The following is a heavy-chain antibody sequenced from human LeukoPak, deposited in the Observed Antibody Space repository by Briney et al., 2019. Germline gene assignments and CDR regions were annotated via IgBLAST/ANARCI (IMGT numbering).Heavy chain of an antibody. Sequence: GGSLRLSCAASGFTFSASAMHWVRLAPGKGLEWVSVIYSGGSTYYADSVKGRFTISRDNSKNTLYLQMNSLRAEDTAVYYCARDLGQYYDTSDNWFDPWGQGTLVTVSS. J-gene: IGHJ5*02. D-gene: IGHD3-22*01. CDR1: GFTFSASA. CDR2: IYSGGST. CDR3: ARDLGQYYDTSDNWFDP. V-gene: IGHV3-66*01.